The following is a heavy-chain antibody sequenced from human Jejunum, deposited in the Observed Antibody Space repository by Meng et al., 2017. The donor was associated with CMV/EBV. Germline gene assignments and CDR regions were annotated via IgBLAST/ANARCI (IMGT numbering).Heavy chain of an antibody. D-gene: IGHD2-15*01. Sequence: SGSSFTSYAMNWVQQAPGQGLEWMRWINTNTGNPTYAQGFTGRFVFSLDTSVSTAYLQISSLTAEDTAVYYCARGRFCSGGSCYHDYWGQGTLVTVSS. CDR2: INTNTGNP. CDR1: GSSFTSYA. J-gene: IGHJ4*02. CDR3: ARGRFCSGGSCYHDY. V-gene: IGHV7-4-1*02.